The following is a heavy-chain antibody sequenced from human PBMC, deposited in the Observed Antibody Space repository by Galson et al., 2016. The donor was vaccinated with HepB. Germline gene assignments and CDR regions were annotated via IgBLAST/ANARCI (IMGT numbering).Heavy chain of an antibody. D-gene: IGHD2-15*01. CDR2: LYSDGST. V-gene: IGHV3-53*01. Sequence: SLRLSCAASGITVSTNSISWVRQAPGKGLEWISILYSDGSTHYAGSVRGRFTFSRDDSKNTLYLQMSSLRAEDTAVYYCARDNRGNCSGGNCPTHYSYVMDGGGQGATVNVSS. CDR3: ARDNRGNCSGGNCPTHYSYVMDG. J-gene: IGHJ6*01. CDR1: GITVSTNS.